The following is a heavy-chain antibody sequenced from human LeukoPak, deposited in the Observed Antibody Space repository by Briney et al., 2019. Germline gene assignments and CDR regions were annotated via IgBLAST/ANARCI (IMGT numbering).Heavy chain of an antibody. V-gene: IGHV4-34*01. J-gene: IGHJ5*02. CDR3: ARGRDDYGDYEFWFDP. CDR2: INHSGST. D-gene: IGHD4-17*01. CDR1: GGSFSGYY. Sequence: PSETLSLTCAVYGGSFSGYYWSWIRQPPGKGLEWIGEINHSGSTNYNPSLKSRVTISVDTSKNQFSPKLSSVTAADTAVYYCARGRDDYGDYEFWFDPWGQGTLVTVSS.